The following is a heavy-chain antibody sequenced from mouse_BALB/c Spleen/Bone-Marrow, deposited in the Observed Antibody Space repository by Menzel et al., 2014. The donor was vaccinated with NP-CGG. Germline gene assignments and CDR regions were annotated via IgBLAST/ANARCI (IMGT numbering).Heavy chain of an antibody. V-gene: IGHV4-1*02. CDR2: INPESSTI. D-gene: IGHD2-3*01. CDR3: ARLGYYGYFVD. CDR1: GFDFRRYW. Sequence: DVMLVESGGGLVQPGGSLKLSCAASGFDFRRYWMSWVRRAPGKGLEWIGEINPESSTINYTPSLKDKFIISRDSAKNTLYLQMSKVRSVDTALYYCARLGYYGYFVDWGQGTTLTVSS. J-gene: IGHJ2*01.